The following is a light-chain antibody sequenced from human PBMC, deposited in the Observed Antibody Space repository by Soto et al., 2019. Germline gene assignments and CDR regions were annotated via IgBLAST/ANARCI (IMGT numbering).Light chain of an antibody. Sequence: QSVLTQPPSVSGAPGQRVTISCTGSSSNFGAGFDVHWYRQFPGTAPKVLIYGNNNRPSGVPDRFSGSKSGTSASLAITGLQAEDEADYYCQSYDSSLSAVVFGGGTKVTVL. V-gene: IGLV1-40*01. CDR3: QSYDSSLSAVV. CDR1: SSNFGAGFD. CDR2: GNN. J-gene: IGLJ2*01.